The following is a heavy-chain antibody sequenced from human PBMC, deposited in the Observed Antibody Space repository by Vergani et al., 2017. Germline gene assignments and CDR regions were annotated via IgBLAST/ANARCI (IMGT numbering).Heavy chain of an antibody. CDR3: ARVSPGDNSGWEPFDY. D-gene: IGHD6-19*01. V-gene: IGHV1-69*02. J-gene: IGHJ4*02. Sequence: QVHLEQSGTEVKKPGSSVTVSCKASGDIFNNYTVTWVRQAPGQGLEWMGRIIPIIRLATSAQKFQDRVKITGDTSTNTVYMEMNNVRSEDTAVYYCARVSPGDNSGWEPFDYWGQGTLVTVSS. CDR2: IIPIIRLA. CDR1: GDIFNNYT.